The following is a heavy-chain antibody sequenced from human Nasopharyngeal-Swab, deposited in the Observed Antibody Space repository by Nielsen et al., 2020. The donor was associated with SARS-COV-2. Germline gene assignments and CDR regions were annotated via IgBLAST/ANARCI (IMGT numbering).Heavy chain of an antibody. V-gene: IGHV4-39*01. Sequence: SETLSLTCTVSGGSISSSSYYWGWIRQPPGEGLEWIGSIYYSGSTYYNPSLKSRVTISVDTSKNQFSLKLSSVTAADTAVYYCARQDCSGGSCYSPYWFDPWGQGTLVTVSS. CDR3: ARQDCSGGSCYSPYWFDP. CDR1: GGSISSSSYY. J-gene: IGHJ5*02. CDR2: IYYSGST. D-gene: IGHD2-15*01.